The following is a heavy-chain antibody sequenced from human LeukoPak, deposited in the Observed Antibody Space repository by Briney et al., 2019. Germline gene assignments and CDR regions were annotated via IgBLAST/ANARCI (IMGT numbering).Heavy chain of an antibody. CDR2: IFHSGST. D-gene: IGHD2-2*01. CDR1: GGSISSGGYY. CDR3: ARQKCQLLVFGY. Sequence: SETLSLTCTVSGGSISSGGYYWNWIRQPPGKGLEWIGHIFHSGSTYYNPSLKSRVTISVDRSKNQFSLKLSSVTAADTAVYYCARQKCQLLVFGYWGQGTLVTVSS. V-gene: IGHV4-30-2*01. J-gene: IGHJ4*02.